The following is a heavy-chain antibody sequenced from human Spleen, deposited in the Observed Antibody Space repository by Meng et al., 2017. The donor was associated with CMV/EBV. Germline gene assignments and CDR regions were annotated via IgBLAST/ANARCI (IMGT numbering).Heavy chain of an antibody. CDR3: ARAGDSTTTKGGANWFDP. Sequence: FTSYYTHWVRQAPGPGLEWMGLINPSGGSTTYAQKFQGRVTMTRDTSTSTGYMELSSLRSEDTAVYYCARAGDSTTTKGGANWFDPWGQGTLVTVSS. D-gene: IGHD2-2*01. J-gene: IGHJ5*02. V-gene: IGHV1-46*01. CDR1: FTSYY. CDR2: INPSGGST.